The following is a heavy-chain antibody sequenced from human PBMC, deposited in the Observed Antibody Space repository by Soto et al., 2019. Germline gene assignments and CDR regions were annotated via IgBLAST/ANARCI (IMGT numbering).Heavy chain of an antibody. CDR2: IKSKTDGGTT. V-gene: IGHV3-15*01. J-gene: IGHJ6*04. Sequence: GYLRLSCAASWFPFNNGWMSWVRQAPGKGLEWVGRIKSKTDGGTTDYAAPVKGRFTISRDDSKHTLYLQMNSLKTEDTAVYYCTTGPVYPYGSGPLDVWGKGTTVTVSS. CDR3: TTGPVYPYGSGPLDV. D-gene: IGHD3-10*01. CDR1: WFPFNNGW.